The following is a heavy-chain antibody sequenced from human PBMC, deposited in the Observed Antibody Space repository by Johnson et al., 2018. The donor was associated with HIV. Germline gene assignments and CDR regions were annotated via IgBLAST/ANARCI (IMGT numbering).Heavy chain of an antibody. J-gene: IGHJ3*02. Sequence: VQLVESGGGLVKPGGSLRLSCAASGFTFSSYWMSWVRQAPGKGLEWVANIKQDGSEKYYVDSVKGRFTISRDNSKNTLYLQMNSLRAEDTAVYYCAREGRRDAFDIWGQGTMVTVSS. CDR3: AREGRRDAFDI. CDR2: IKQDGSEK. V-gene: IGHV3-7*01. CDR1: GFTFSSYW.